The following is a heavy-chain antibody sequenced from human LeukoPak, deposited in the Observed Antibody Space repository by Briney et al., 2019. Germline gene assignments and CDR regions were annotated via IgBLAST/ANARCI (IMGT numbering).Heavy chain of an antibody. CDR2: IYYSGST. CDR1: GGSISSYY. Sequence: SETLSLTCTVSGGSISSYYWSWIRQPPGKGLEWIGYIYYSGSTNYNPSLKSRVTISVDTCKNQFSLNLSSVTAADTAVYYCARVKRIAMGYYYMDVWGKGTTVTVSS. V-gene: IGHV4-59*01. D-gene: IGHD6-6*01. J-gene: IGHJ6*03. CDR3: ARVKRIAMGYYYMDV.